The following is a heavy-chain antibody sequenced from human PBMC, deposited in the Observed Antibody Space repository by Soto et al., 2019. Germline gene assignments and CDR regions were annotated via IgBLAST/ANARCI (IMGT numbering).Heavy chain of an antibody. D-gene: IGHD3-3*01. J-gene: IGHJ6*02. V-gene: IGHV3-23*01. Sequence: GGALRLSCAASGFTFSSYAMRWVRQAPGKGLEWVSAISGSGGSTYYADSVKGRFTISRDNSKNTLYLQMNSLRAEDTAVYYCASAIFGVVIIDGLYYYGIDVWGQGTTVPASS. CDR1: GFTFSSYA. CDR3: ASAIFGVVIIDGLYYYGIDV. CDR2: ISGSGGST.